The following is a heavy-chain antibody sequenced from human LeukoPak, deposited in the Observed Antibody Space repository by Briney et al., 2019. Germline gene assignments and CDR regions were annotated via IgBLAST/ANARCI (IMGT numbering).Heavy chain of an antibody. Sequence: AGGPLRLSCAASGFPSTIYAVTWVRQAPGKGLEWVSGISASGENTFHADSVKGRFPISRDNSKNTLYLPMNSLRSEHTAVYYCAKDKPSCTSHWSPIYYYYYMDVWAKGPRSPSP. J-gene: IGHJ6*03. CDR1: GFPSTIYA. D-gene: IGHD2-2*01. V-gene: IGHV3-23*01. CDR2: ISASGENT. CDR3: AKDKPSCTSHWSPIYYYYYMDV.